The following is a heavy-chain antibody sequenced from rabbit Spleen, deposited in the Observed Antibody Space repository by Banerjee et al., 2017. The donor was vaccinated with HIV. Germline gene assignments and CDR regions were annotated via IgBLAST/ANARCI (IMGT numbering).Heavy chain of an antibody. CDR2: IDPFFGTT. CDR3: AREVAAKFSL. Sequence: QLKESGGGLVQPGGSLKLSCKGSGFDFSSYYMSWVRQAPGKGLEWIGYIDPFFGTTYYASWVNGRFTISSHNAQNTLYLQLSSLTVADTATYFCAREVAAKFSLWGQGTLVTVS. CDR1: GFDFSSYY. D-gene: IGHD4-1*01. J-gene: IGHJ4*01. V-gene: IGHV1S7*01.